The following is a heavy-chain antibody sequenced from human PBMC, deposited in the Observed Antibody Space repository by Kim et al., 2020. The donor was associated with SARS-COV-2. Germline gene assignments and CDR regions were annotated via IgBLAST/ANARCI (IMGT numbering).Heavy chain of an antibody. J-gene: IGHJ4*02. Sequence: YAPQLQGRVTMTTATSTSTAYMELRSLRSDDTAVYYCARGGYSYGPDLDYWGQGTLVTVSS. D-gene: IGHD5-18*01. V-gene: IGHV1-18*01. CDR3: ARGGYSYGPDLDY.